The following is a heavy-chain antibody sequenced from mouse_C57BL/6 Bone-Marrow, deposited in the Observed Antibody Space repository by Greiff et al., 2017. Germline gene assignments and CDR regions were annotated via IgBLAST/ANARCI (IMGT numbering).Heavy chain of an antibody. Sequence: EVKLMESGEGLVKPGGSLKLSCAASGFTFSSYAMSWVRQTPEKRLEWVAYISSGGDYISYAATVTGRFTISRANARNTLYLQMSSLKTEDTAMYYCTREDYYGSSPWFAYWGQGTLVTVSA. D-gene: IGHD1-1*01. J-gene: IGHJ3*01. CDR2: ISSGGDYI. CDR3: TREDYYGSSPWFAY. CDR1: GFTFSSYA. V-gene: IGHV5-9-1*02.